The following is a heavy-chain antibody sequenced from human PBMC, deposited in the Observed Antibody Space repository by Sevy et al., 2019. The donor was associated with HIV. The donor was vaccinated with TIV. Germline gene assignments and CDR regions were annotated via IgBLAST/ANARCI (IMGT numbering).Heavy chain of an antibody. J-gene: IGHJ6*02. CDR1: GFTFSSYS. Sequence: GGSLRLSCADSGFTFSSYSMNWVRQAPGKGLEWVSSITASSGSMYFADSVKGRFTISRDNVKNSLYLQMNSLRAEDTAGYYCARGAHDYGDGDYYGMNVWGQGTTVTVSS. D-gene: IGHD5-12*01. CDR2: ITASSGSM. V-gene: IGHV3-21*01. CDR3: ARGAHDYGDGDYYGMNV.